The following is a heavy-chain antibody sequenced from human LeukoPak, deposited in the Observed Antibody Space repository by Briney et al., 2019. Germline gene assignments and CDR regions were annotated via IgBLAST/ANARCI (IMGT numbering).Heavy chain of an antibody. J-gene: IGHJ4*02. V-gene: IGHV3-48*01. CDR2: ISSSSSTI. CDR1: GFTFSSYS. D-gene: IGHD3-10*01. CDR3: AKAKGSGSSYYFDY. Sequence: GGSLRLSCAASGFTFSSYSMNWVRQAPGKGLEWVSYISSSSSTIYYADSVKGRFTISRDNAKNSLYLQMNSLRAEDTALYYCAKAKGSGSSYYFDYWGQGTLVTVSS.